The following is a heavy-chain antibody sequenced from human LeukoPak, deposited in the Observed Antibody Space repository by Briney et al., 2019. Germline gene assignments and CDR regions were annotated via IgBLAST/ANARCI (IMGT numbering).Heavy chain of an antibody. CDR2: TSSSADST. Sequence: PGGSLRLSCAASGFTFSTYAMSWVRQAPGRGLEWVSVTSSSADSTYYADSVKGRFTISRDNSKNTLYLQMNSLRAEDTAIYYCAKGAYGSGSYYLYFFDSWGLGTLVTVSS. D-gene: IGHD3-10*01. CDR3: AKGAYGSGSYYLYFFDS. J-gene: IGHJ4*02. CDR1: GFTFSTYA. V-gene: IGHV3-23*01.